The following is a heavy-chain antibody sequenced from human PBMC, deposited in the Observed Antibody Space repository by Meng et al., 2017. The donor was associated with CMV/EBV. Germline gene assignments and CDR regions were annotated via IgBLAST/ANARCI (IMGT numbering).Heavy chain of an antibody. Sequence: GESLKISCAASGFTFDDYGMSWVRQAPGKGLEWVSGINWNGGSTGYADSVKGRFTISRDNAKNSLYLQMNSLRAEDTAVYYCARGKLDPHCSSTSCYDYYYGMDVWGQGTTVTVSS. CDR1: GFTFDDYG. V-gene: IGHV3-20*04. J-gene: IGHJ6*02. D-gene: IGHD2-2*01. CDR2: INWNGGST. CDR3: ARGKLDPHCSSTSCYDYYYGMDV.